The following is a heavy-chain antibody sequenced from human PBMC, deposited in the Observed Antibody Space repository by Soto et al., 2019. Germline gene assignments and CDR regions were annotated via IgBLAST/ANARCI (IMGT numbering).Heavy chain of an antibody. CDR2: INHSGST. CDR3: ARDKLWWFDP. J-gene: IGHJ5*02. V-gene: IGHV4-34*01. Sequence: PSETLSLTCAVYGGSFSGYYWSWIRQPPGKGLEWIGEINHSGSTNYNPSLKSRVTISVDTSKNQFSLKLSSVTAADTAVYYCARDKLWWFDPWGQGTLVTVSS. CDR1: GGSFSGYY. D-gene: IGHD2-15*01.